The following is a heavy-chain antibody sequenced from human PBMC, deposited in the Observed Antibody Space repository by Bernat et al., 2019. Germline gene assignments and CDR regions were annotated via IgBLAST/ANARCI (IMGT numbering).Heavy chain of an antibody. D-gene: IGHD5-12*01. Sequence: EVQLVESGGGLVKPGGSLRLSCAASGFTFSSYSMNWVRQAPGKGLEWVSSISSSSSYIYYADSVKGRFTISRDNAKNSLYLQMNSLRAEDTAVYYCASTPVYIVATTDDWGQGTMVTVSS. V-gene: IGHV3-21*01. CDR3: ASTPVYIVATTDD. J-gene: IGHJ4*02. CDR2: ISSSSSYI. CDR1: GFTFSSYS.